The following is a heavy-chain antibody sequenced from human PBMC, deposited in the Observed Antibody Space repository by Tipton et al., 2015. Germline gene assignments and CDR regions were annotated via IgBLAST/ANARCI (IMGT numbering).Heavy chain of an antibody. CDR2: IHYSGST. D-gene: IGHD1-26*01. CDR3: ARVNEWEPRVDV. CDR1: GGSISSYY. J-gene: IGHJ6*02. V-gene: IGHV4-59*01. Sequence: TLSLTCTVSGGSISSYYWSWIRQPPGKGLEWIGYIHYSGSTNSNPSLKSRVTISIDTSENHFSLKMSSVTAADTAVYYCARVNEWEPRVDVWGQGTTVTVSS.